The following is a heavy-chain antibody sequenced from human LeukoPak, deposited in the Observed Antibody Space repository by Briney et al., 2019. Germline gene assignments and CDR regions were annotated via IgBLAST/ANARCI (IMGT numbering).Heavy chain of an antibody. V-gene: IGHV4-59*01. CDR3: AHYYDSSGYFDY. Sequence: PSETLSLTCTVSGGSISSYYWSWIRQPPGKGLEWIGYIYYSGSTNYNPSLKSRVTISVDTSKNQFSLKLSSVTAADRAVYYCAHYYDSSGYFDYWGQGTLVTVSS. CDR2: IYYSGST. CDR1: GGSISSYY. J-gene: IGHJ4*02. D-gene: IGHD3-22*01.